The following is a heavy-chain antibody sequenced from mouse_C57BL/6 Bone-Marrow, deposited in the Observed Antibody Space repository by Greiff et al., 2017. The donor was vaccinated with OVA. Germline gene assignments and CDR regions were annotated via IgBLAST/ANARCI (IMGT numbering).Heavy chain of an antibody. Sequence: VKLVESVAELMKPGASVKLSCKATGYTFTGYWIEWVKQRPGHGLEWIGEILPGSGITNYNEKFKGKATFTADTSSNTAYMQLSSLTTEDSAIYYCARCGYYGFAYWGQGTLVTVSA. CDR1: GYTFTGYW. CDR2: ILPGSGIT. D-gene: IGHD2-3*01. J-gene: IGHJ3*01. CDR3: ARCGYYGFAY. V-gene: IGHV1-9*01.